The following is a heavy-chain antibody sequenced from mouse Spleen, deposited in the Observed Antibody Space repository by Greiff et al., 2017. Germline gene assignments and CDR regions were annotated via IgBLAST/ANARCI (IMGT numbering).Heavy chain of an antibody. CDR3: ARQGITTRFAY. V-gene: IGHV5-15*01. CDR1: GFTFSDYG. D-gene: IGHD2-4*01. Sequence: EVKLVESGGGLVKPGGSLKLSCAASGFTFSDYGMAWVRQAPGKGPEWVAFISNLAYSIYYADTVTGRFTISRENAKNTLYLEMSSLRSEDTAMYYCARQGITTRFAYWGQGTLVTVSA. J-gene: IGHJ3*01. CDR2: ISNLAYSI.